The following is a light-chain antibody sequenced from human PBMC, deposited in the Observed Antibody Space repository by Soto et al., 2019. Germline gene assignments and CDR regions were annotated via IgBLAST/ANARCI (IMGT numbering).Light chain of an antibody. J-gene: IGKJ2*01. Sequence: EIVLTQSPVTLSLSPGESATLSCRASESVNSNYLAWYQQKPGQAPRLLIFGASSRATGIPNMFSGSGSGTDFTLTISGLEPEDFAVYYCHQYGLLPRHPFGQGTKLEIK. V-gene: IGKV3-20*01. CDR2: GAS. CDR1: ESVNSNY. CDR3: HQYGLLPRHP.